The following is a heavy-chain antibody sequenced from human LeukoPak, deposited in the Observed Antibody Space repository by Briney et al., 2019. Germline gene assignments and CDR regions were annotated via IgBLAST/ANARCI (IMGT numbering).Heavy chain of an antibody. CDR3: ARENYDILTGYYNDY. D-gene: IGHD3-9*01. CDR2: IIPIFGTA. V-gene: IGHV1-69*13. J-gene: IGHJ4*02. CDR1: GGTFSSYA. Sequence: SVKVSCKASGGTFSSYAISWVRQAPGQGLEWMGGIIPIFGTANYAQKFQGRVTITADESTSTAYMELSSLRSEDTAVYYCARENYDILTGYYNDYWGQGTLVTVSS.